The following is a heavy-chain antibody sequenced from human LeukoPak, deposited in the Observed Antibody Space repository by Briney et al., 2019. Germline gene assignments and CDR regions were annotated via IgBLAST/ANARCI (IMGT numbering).Heavy chain of an antibody. CDR2: ISAYNGNT. J-gene: IGHJ5*02. CDR3: ARVAVRGVIIKGNWFDP. V-gene: IGHV1-18*01. Sequence: GASVKVSCKASGYTFTSYGISWVRQAPGQGLEWMGWISAYNGNTNYAQKLQGRVTMTTDTSTSTAYMELRSLRSDDTAVYYCARVAVRGVIIKGNWFDPWGQGTLVTVSS. D-gene: IGHD3-10*01. CDR1: GYTFTSYG.